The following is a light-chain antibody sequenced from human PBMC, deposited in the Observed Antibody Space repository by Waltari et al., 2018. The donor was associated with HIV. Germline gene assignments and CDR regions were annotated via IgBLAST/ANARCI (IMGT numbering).Light chain of an antibody. CDR1: RSTIGGTT. CDR3: ATGDDTMSVV. J-gene: IGLJ2*01. Sequence: SLLTHPPSVSGAPGQTVNMPCSGGRSTIGGTTVTWYRQLPGTAPILLIYNNDPRPSSVPVLFSGSKSATSASLVISGLQSDDEADYYCATGDDTMSVVFGGGTRLTVL. V-gene: IGLV1-44*01. CDR2: NND.